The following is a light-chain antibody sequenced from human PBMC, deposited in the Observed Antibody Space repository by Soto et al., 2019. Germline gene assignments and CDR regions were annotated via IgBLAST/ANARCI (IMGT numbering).Light chain of an antibody. CDR3: QQYNNWPPT. J-gene: IGKJ5*01. CDR1: QSVSSSY. Sequence: EIVLTQSPVTLSLSPGERATLSCRASQSVSSSYLAWYQQKPGQAPRLLLYGASTRATGIPARFSGSGSGTEFTLAINSLQSEDFAVYTCQQYNNWPPTFGQGTRLENK. V-gene: IGKV3-15*01. CDR2: GAS.